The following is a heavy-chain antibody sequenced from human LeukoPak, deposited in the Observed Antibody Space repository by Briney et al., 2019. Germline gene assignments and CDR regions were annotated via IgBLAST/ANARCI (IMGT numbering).Heavy chain of an antibody. V-gene: IGHV1-2*02. J-gene: IGHJ4*02. Sequence: ASVKVSCKASGYTFTGYYMHWVRQAPGQGLEWMGWINPNSGDTNYAQKFQGRVTMTRDTSISTAYMELSRLRSDDTAVCYCASIYGGNYYFDYWGQGTLVTVSS. CDR1: GYTFTGYY. D-gene: IGHD4-23*01. CDR2: INPNSGDT. CDR3: ASIYGGNYYFDY.